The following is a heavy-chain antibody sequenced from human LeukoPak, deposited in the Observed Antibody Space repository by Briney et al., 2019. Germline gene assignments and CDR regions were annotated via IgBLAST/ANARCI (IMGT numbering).Heavy chain of an antibody. J-gene: IGHJ4*02. V-gene: IGHV3-49*04. Sequence: GGSLRLSCTASRITFGDYAMSWVRQAPGKGLEWVGFVGRKAYDGTTEYAASVKGRFTISRDDSKGIAYLQMNSLKTEDTAVYYYTTDLGSTDWGQGTLVTVSS. CDR1: RITFGDYA. D-gene: IGHD2-15*01. CDR2: VGRKAYDGTT. CDR3: TTDLGSTD.